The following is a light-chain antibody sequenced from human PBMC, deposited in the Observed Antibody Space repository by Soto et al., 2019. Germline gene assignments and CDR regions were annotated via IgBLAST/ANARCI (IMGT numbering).Light chain of an antibody. CDR2: EVY. V-gene: IGLV2-8*01. Sequence: QSVLTQPPSASGSPCQSVTISCTGTSSDVGGYNYVSWYQHHPGKAPKLIIYEVYKRPSGVPDRFSGSKSGNTAALTVSGLQAEDEADYYCSSYVGTNSYVFGTGTKVTVL. J-gene: IGLJ1*01. CDR1: SSDVGGYNY. CDR3: SSYVGTNSYV.